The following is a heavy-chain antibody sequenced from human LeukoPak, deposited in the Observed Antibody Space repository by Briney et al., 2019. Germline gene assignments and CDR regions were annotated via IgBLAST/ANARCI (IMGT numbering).Heavy chain of an antibody. D-gene: IGHD2-21*02. Sequence: GGSLRLSCAGSGFTFSSYAMHWLRQAPGEGLVGVAVISYKECNKFYAYSVKGRFIISRDNSKNTLYLQNNRLRDEGTGVYYCASDSPPLRGGDDGLDIWGQGTTVTVSS. J-gene: IGHJ3*02. CDR1: GFTFSSYA. CDR2: ISYKECNK. CDR3: ASDSPPLRGGDDGLDI. V-gene: IGHV3-30-3*01.